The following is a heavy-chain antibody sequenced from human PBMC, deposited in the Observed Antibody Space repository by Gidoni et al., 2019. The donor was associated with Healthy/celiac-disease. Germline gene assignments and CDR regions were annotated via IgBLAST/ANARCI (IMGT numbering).Heavy chain of an antibody. Sequence: EVQLVQSGAAVKKPVESLQISCKGSGYSFTSYWIGWVRQMPGKGLEWMGIIYPGDSDTRYSQAFQGQVTISADKSISTAYLQWSSLKASDTDMYYCARCNGGYGPEDCDAFDIWGQGTMVTVSS. J-gene: IGHJ3*02. V-gene: IGHV5-51*01. CDR2: IYPGDSDT. CDR3: ARCNGGYGPEDCDAFDI. CDR1: GYSFTSYW. D-gene: IGHD5-12*01.